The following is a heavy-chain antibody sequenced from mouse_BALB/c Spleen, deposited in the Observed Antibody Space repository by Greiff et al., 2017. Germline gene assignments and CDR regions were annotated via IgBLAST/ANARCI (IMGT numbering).Heavy chain of an antibody. CDR1: GYTFTDYN. CDR2: IYPYNGGT. D-gene: IGHD4-1*01. J-gene: IGHJ2*01. V-gene: IGHV1S29*02. CDR3: AREENWDAYFDY. Sequence: VQLKQSGPELVKPGASVKISCKASGYTFTDYNMHWVKQSHGKSLEWIGYIYPYNGGTGYNQKFKSKATLTVDNSSSTAYMELRSLTSEDSAVYYCAREENWDAYFDYWGQGTTLTVSS.